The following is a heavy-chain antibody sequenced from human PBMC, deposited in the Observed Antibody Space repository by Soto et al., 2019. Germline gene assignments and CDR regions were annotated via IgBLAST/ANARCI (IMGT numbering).Heavy chain of an antibody. J-gene: IGHJ6*02. CDR2: ISSSSYI. CDR3: ERDCSGGSCYPGMDV. Sequence: GGSLRLSCVASGFTFSSYTMNWVRQAPGKCLEWVSSISSSSYIFYADSVRGRFTISRDNAKNSLYLKINSLRAEDAAVYYCERDCSGGSCYPGMDVWGQGTTVNVSS. V-gene: IGHV3-21*01. D-gene: IGHD2-15*01. CDR1: GFTFSSYT.